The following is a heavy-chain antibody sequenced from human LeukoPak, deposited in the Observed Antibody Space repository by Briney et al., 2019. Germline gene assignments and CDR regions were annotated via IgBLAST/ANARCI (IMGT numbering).Heavy chain of an antibody. V-gene: IGHV3-23*01. CDR3: AAAVAGTALGY. Sequence: GGSLRLSCAASGFTFSSYAMSWVRQAPGEGLEWVSAISGSGGSTYYADSVKGRFTISRDNSKNTLYLQMNSLRAEDTAVYYCAAAVAGTALGYWGQGTLVTVSS. CDR2: ISGSGGST. D-gene: IGHD6-19*01. CDR1: GFTFSSYA. J-gene: IGHJ4*02.